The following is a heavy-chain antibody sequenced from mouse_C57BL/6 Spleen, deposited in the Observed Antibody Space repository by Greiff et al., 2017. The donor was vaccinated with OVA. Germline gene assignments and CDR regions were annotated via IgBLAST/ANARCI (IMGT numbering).Heavy chain of an antibody. CDR1: GFNIKDDY. CDR2: IDPENGDT. D-gene: IGHD1-1*01. V-gene: IGHV14-4*01. Sequence: EVQLVESGAELVRPGASVKLSCTASGFNIKDDYMHWVKQRPEQGLEWIGWIDPENGDTEYASQFQGQATITADTSSNTAYLQLSSLTSEDTDVYYCTTWPYYGGSRENWYFDVWGTGTTVTVSS. J-gene: IGHJ1*03. CDR3: TTWPYYGGSRENWYFDV.